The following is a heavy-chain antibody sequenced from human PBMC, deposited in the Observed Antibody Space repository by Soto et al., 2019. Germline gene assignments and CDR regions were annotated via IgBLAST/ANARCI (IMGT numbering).Heavy chain of an antibody. Sequence: KGLEWISAISGSGGSTYYADSVKARFTISRDNSNNTLYLQMNSLRVEDTAVYYCAKVAFFFFQAEDGIRDTVPGSAFLLNRSSDL. CDR3: AKVAFFFFQAEDGIRDTVPGSAFLLNRSSDL. CDR2: ISGSGGST. V-gene: IGHV3-23*01. J-gene: IGHJ2*01. D-gene: IGHD3-3*02.